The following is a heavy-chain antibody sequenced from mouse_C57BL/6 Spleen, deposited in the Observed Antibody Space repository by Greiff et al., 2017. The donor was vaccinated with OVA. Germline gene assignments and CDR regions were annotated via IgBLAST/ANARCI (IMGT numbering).Heavy chain of an antibody. CDR3: ARSWYYGSSYCFDY. Sequence: QVQLQQSGAELVRPGASVKLSCKASGYTFTDYYINWVKQRPGQGLEWIARIYPGSGNTYYNEKFKGKATLTAEKSSSTAYMQLSSLTSEDSAVYFCARSWYYGSSYCFDYWGQGTTLTVSS. CDR2: IYPGSGNT. CDR1: GYTFTDYY. J-gene: IGHJ2*01. D-gene: IGHD1-1*01. V-gene: IGHV1-76*01.